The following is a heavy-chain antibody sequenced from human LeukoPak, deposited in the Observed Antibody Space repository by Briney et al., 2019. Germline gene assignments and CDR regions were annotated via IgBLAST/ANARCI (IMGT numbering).Heavy chain of an antibody. V-gene: IGHV4-34*01. J-gene: IGHJ4*02. CDR3: ARALKRYYYDSSGYYAHFDY. CDR1: GGSFSGYY. Sequence: SETLSLTCAVHGGSFSGYYWSWIRHPPGKGLEWIGEINHSGSTKYNPSLKGRVTISGDTSKNQFSLKLRSVTAADTAVYYCARALKRYYYDSSGYYAHFDYWGQGTLDTVSS. CDR2: INHSGST. D-gene: IGHD3-22*01.